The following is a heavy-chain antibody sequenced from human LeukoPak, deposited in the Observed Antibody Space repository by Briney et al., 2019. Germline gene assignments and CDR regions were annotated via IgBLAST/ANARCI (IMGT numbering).Heavy chain of an antibody. J-gene: IGHJ5*02. CDR2: SSGSDGSGGRT. D-gene: IGHD6-13*01. CDR1: GYNFKGYD. CDR3: ARVEEAASFNP. V-gene: IGHV3-23*01. Sequence: PGGTRRLPCYAFGYNFKGYDLTWDRQGPGKGLEWVSGSSGSDGSGGRTYYADSVRGRFTIYRDNTKNSLYLQMNSLRAEDTAVYYCARVEEAASFNPWGQGTLVTVSS.